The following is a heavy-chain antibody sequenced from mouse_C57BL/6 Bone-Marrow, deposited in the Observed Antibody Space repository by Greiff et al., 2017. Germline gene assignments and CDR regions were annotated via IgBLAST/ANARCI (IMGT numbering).Heavy chain of an antibody. CDR1: GYSITSGYY. D-gene: IGHD1-1*01. CDR2: ISYDGSN. V-gene: IGHV3-6*01. CDR3: ARGIDYGSSYGEMDY. J-gene: IGHJ4*01. Sequence: DVQLVESGPGLVKPSQSLSLTCSVTGYSITSGYYWNWIRQFPGNKLEWMGYISYDGSNNYNPSLKNRISITRDTSKNQFFLKLNSVTTEDTATYYCARGIDYGSSYGEMDYWGQGTSVTVSS.